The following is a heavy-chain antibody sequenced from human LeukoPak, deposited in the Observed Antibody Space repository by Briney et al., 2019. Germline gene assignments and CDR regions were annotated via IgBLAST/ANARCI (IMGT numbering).Heavy chain of an antibody. V-gene: IGHV4-34*01. Sequence: PSETLSLTCAVYGGSFSGYYWSWIRQPPGKGLERIGEINHSGSANYNPSLKSRVTISVDTSKNQFSLKLSSVTAADTAVYYCARHFSQLLWFGESMDVWGKGTTVTISS. J-gene: IGHJ6*03. D-gene: IGHD3-10*01. CDR3: ARHFSQLLWFGESMDV. CDR2: INHSGSA. CDR1: GGSFSGYY.